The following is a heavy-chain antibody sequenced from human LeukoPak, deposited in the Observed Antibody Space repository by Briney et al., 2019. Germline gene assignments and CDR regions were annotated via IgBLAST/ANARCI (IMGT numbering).Heavy chain of an antibody. CDR2: ISYDGSNK. Sequence: GRSLRLSCAASGFTFSSYGMHWVRQAPGKGLEWVAVISYDGSNKYYADSVKGRFTISRDNSKNTLYLQMNSLRAEDTAVYYCAKEPTVVTLGAFDIWGQGTMVTVSS. D-gene: IGHD4-23*01. J-gene: IGHJ3*02. CDR1: GFTFSSYG. CDR3: AKEPTVVTLGAFDI. V-gene: IGHV3-30*18.